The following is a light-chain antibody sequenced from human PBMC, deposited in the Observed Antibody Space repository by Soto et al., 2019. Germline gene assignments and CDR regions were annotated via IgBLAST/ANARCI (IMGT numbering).Light chain of an antibody. CDR1: SSDVAIYDL. CDR3: CSYAGTITLL. Sequence: QSALTQPASVSGSPGQSITISCTGTSSDVAIYDLVSWYQQHPGKAPKLVIYEGTKRPSGVSNRFSGSRSGNRASLTISGLQAEDEADYYFCSYAGTITLLFGGGTKLTVL. J-gene: IGLJ2*01. CDR2: EGT. V-gene: IGLV2-23*01.